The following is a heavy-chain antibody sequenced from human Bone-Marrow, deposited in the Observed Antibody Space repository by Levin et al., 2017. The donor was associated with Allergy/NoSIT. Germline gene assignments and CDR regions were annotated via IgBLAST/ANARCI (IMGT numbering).Heavy chain of an antibody. CDR1: GFTFGRYG. J-gene: IGHJ4*02. Sequence: LSLTCAASGFTFGRYGMHWVRQAPGKGLEWVAFMSHDASKKYYADSVKGRFTVSRDKSKNTLYLQMNSLRTEDTAVYYCAKDGPSGCSGDCYSDCWGQGTLVTVSS. D-gene: IGHD2-21*02. CDR3: AKDGPSGCSGDCYSDC. V-gene: IGHV3-30*18. CDR2: MSHDASKK.